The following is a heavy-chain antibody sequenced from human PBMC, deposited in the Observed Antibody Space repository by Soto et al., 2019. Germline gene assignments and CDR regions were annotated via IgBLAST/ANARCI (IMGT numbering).Heavy chain of an antibody. Sequence: SLTLSCTASGFTFSSYGLHWVRQAPGKGLEWMAVIWYDGSNKYYTDSEKGRSTISRDTYNNFMHKQMNSQRAEETAVYYCARDDTSCWYMGIGNFTYYGMDVWGQGTTVTVSS. CDR2: IWYDGSNK. CDR3: ARDDTSCWYMGIGNFTYYGMDV. V-gene: IGHV3-33*01. J-gene: IGHJ6*02. CDR1: GFTFSSYG. D-gene: IGHD6-13*01.